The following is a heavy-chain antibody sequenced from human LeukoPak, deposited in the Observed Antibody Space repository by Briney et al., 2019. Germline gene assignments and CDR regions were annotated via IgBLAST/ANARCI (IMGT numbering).Heavy chain of an antibody. CDR2: ISWNSGTI. D-gene: IGHD1-1*01. Sequence: SGGSLRLSCAASGFTFDDYAMHWVRQAPGKGLEWVSGISWNSGTIGYADSVKGRFSISRDNAKNSLYLQMNSLRAEDTASYYCARGRQLERLAFGKEGSAFDYWGQGTLVTVSS. CDR1: GFTFDDYA. V-gene: IGHV3-9*01. CDR3: ARGRQLERLAFGKEGSAFDY. J-gene: IGHJ4*02.